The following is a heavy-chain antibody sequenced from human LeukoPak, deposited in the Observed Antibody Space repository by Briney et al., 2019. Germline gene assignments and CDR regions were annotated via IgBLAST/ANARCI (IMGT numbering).Heavy chain of an antibody. CDR3: ARQFLEWGDAFDI. V-gene: IGHV4-59*08. CDR2: IYYSGTT. J-gene: IGHJ3*02. Sequence: SETLSLTCSVSGVSISDYYWSWIRQPPGKGLEWIGYIYYSGTTNYNPSLKSRVTISGDTSKNHLSLKLSSVTAADMAVYYCARQFLEWGDAFDIWGQGTMVTVSS. CDR1: GVSISDYY. D-gene: IGHD3-3*01.